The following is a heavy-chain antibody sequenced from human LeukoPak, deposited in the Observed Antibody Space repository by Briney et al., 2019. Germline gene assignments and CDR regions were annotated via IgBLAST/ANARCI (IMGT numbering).Heavy chain of an antibody. J-gene: IGHJ4*02. V-gene: IGHV3-11*01. D-gene: IGHD3-3*01. CDR1: GFTFSDYY. Sequence: GGSLRLSCAASGFTFSDYYMSWIRKAPGKGLEWVSYISSSGSTIYYADSLKGRFTISRDNAKNSLYLQMNSLRAEDTAVYYCARGYYDFWSGYYYWGQGTLVTVSS. CDR2: ISSSGSTI. CDR3: ARGYYDFWSGYYY.